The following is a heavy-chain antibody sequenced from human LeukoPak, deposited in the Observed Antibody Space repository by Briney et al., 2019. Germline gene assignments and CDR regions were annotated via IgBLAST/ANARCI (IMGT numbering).Heavy chain of an antibody. CDR3: ASPAGYSGYRKPFDY. CDR2: INHSGST. D-gene: IGHD5-12*01. CDR1: GGSFSGYY. Sequence: SETLSLTCAVYGGSFSGYYWSWIRQPPGKGLEWIGEINHSGSTNSNPSLKSRVTISVDTSKNQFSLKLSSVTAADTAVYYCASPAGYSGYRKPFDYWGQGTLVTVSS. J-gene: IGHJ4*02. V-gene: IGHV4-34*01.